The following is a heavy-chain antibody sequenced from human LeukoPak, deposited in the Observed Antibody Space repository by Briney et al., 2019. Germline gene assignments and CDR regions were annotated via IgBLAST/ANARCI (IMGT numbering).Heavy chain of an antibody. V-gene: IGHV3-49*04. D-gene: IGHD3-22*01. Sequence: GGSLRLSCTVSGVSLGDDSVSWVRQAPGKGLDWVGFIGGKAFGGTTEYAASVKGKFTISRDDSKSIAYLQMNSLKTEDTAVYYCSRGLRNLVTWGQGTLVTVSS. CDR3: SRGLRNLVT. CDR1: GVSLGDDS. J-gene: IGHJ5*02. CDR2: IGGKAFGGTT.